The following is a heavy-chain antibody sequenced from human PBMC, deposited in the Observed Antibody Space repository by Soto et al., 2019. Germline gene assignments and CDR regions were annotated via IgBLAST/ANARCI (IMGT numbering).Heavy chain of an antibody. V-gene: IGHV3-23*01. CDR3: ARDRSYYDILSGDFDY. Sequence: EVQLLESGGGLVQPGGSLRLSCAASGFTFSSYAMSWVRQAPGKGLEWVSAISGSGGSTYYADSVKGRFTISRDNSKNTLYLQMKSLRAEDTAVYYCARDRSYYDILSGDFDYWGQGTLVTVSS. CDR1: GFTFSSYA. D-gene: IGHD3-9*01. CDR2: ISGSGGST. J-gene: IGHJ4*02.